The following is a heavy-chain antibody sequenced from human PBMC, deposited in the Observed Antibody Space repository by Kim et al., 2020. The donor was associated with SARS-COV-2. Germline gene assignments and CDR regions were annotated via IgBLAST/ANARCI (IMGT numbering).Heavy chain of an antibody. CDR3: ARGRPRGETARITMVRGVIRGAFDI. CDR1: GGSISSGGYY. J-gene: IGHJ3*02. CDR2: IYYSGST. Sequence: SETLSLTCTVSGGSISSGGYYWSWIRQHPGKGLEWIGYIYYSGSTYYNPSLKSRVTISVDTSKNQFSLKLSSVTAADTAVYYCARGRPRGETARITMVRGVIRGAFDIWGQGTMVTVSS. V-gene: IGHV4-31*03. D-gene: IGHD3-10*01.